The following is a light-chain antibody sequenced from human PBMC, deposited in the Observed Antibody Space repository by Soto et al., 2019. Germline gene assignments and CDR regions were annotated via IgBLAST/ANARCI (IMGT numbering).Light chain of an antibody. V-gene: IGKV3-15*01. CDR1: QSVSSN. J-gene: IGKJ1*01. CDR2: GAS. Sequence: EIVMTQSPATLSVSPGERATLSCRASQSVSSNLAWYQQKPGQAPRLLIYGASTRATGIPARFSGSGSGTEFNRTISSLQSEEFAIYFCQQYNNWPPDRTFGQGTKVEIK. CDR3: QQYNNWPPDRT.